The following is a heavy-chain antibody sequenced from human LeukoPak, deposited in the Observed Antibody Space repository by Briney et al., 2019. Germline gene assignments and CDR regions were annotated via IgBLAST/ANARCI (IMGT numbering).Heavy chain of an antibody. CDR3: AREVAAAGPCDY. D-gene: IGHD6-13*01. V-gene: IGHV3-21*01. CDR2: ISSSSSYI. CDR1: GFTFSSYS. J-gene: IGHJ4*02. Sequence: GGSLRLSCAASGFTFSSYSMNWVRQAPGKGLEWVSSISSSSSYIYYADSVKGRFTISRDNAKNSLYLQMNSLRAEDTAVYYCAREVAAAGPCDYWGQGTLVTASS.